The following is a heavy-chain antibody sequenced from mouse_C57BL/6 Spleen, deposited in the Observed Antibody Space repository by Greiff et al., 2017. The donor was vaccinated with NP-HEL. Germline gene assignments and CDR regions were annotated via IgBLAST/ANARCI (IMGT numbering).Heavy chain of an antibody. J-gene: IGHJ2*01. CDR2: IYPGDGDT. Sequence: VQLQQSGPELVKPGASVKISCKASGYAFSSSWMNWVKQRPGKGLEWIGRIYPGDGDTNYNGKFKGKATLTADKSSSTAYMQLSSLTSEDSAVYVCASDIYYYYYFDYWGQGTTLTVSS. CDR3: ASDIYYYYYFDY. CDR1: GYAFSSSW. D-gene: IGHD1-1*02. V-gene: IGHV1-82*01.